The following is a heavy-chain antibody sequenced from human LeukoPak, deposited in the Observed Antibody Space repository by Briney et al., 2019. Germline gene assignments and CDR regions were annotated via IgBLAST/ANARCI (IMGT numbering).Heavy chain of an antibody. CDR2: ISTSSIYI. D-gene: IGHD3-16*01. V-gene: IGHV3-21*01. CDR1: GFSFSRYS. CDR3: ARDRTRPGLGYPDY. Sequence: PGGSLRLSCAASGFSFSRYSMNWVRQAPGKGLEWVSSISTSSIYIYYADSVKGRFTISRDNAKNSLYLQMNSLRAEDTAVYYCARDRTRPGLGYPDYWGQGTLVAVSS. J-gene: IGHJ4*02.